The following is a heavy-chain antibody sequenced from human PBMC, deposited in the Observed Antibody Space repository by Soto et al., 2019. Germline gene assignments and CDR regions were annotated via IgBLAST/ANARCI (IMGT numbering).Heavy chain of an antibody. CDR1: GFTFDDYA. CDR2: ISWNSGSI. CDR3: AKDIGSGYDFFDY. Sequence: GGSLRLSCAASGFTFDDYAMHWVRQAPGKGLEWVSGISWNSGSIGYADSVKGRFTISRDNAKNSLYLQMNSLRAEDTALYYCAKDIGSGYDFFDYWGQGTLVTVSS. D-gene: IGHD5-12*01. V-gene: IGHV3-9*01. J-gene: IGHJ4*02.